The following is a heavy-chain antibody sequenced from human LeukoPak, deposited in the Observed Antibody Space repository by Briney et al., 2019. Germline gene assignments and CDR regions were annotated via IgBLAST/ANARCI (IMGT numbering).Heavy chain of an antibody. CDR2: IFQGGGEI. D-gene: IGHD5-18*01. CDR3: ATYRQVMLPFES. CDR1: GFTFSDFA. J-gene: IGHJ4*02. V-gene: IGHV3-23*01. Sequence: GGSLRLFCAASGFTFSDFAMIWVRQPPGKGLEWVSSIFQGGGEIHYADSVRGRFTISRDNSRSTLFLQMNSLRAEDTAIYYCATYRQVMLPFESWGQGTLVTVSS.